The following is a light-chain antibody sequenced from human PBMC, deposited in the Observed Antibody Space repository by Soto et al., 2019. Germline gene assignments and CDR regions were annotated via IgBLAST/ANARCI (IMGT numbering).Light chain of an antibody. CDR1: QSVLYSSNNKNY. CDR3: QQYFGTPIT. J-gene: IGKJ4*01. CDR2: WAS. Sequence: DIVMTQSPDSLAVSLGERATINCKSSQSVLYSSNNKNYLAWYQQKPGQPPKLLIYWASTRESGVPDRFSGSGSGTDFTLTISSLQAEDVAVYYCQQYFGTPITFGGGTKVEI. V-gene: IGKV4-1*01.